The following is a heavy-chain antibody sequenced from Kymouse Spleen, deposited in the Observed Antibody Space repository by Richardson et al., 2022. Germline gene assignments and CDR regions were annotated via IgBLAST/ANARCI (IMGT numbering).Heavy chain of an antibody. Sequence: QVQLQQWGAGLLKPSETLSLTCAVYGGSFSGYYWSWIRQPPGKGLEWIGEINHSGSTNYNPSLKSRVTISVDTSKNQFSLKLSSVTAADTAVYYCARDYSNYVAFDYWGQGTLVTVSS. CDR3: ARDYSNYVAFDY. V-gene: IGHV4-34*01. CDR2: INHSGST. D-gene: IGHD4-11,IGHD4-11*01. CDR1: GGSFSGYY. J-gene: IGHJ4*02.